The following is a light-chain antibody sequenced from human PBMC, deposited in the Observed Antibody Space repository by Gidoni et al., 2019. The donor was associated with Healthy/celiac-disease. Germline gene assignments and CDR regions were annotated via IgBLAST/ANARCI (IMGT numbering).Light chain of an antibody. J-gene: IGKJ1*01. CDR1: QSISSY. Sequence: DIQMTQSPSSLSASVGDRVTITYRASQSISSYLNWYQQKPGKAPKLLIYAASSLQSGVPSRFSGSVSGTDFTLTISSLQPEDFATYYCQQSYSTPPTFGQGTKVEIK. CDR3: QQSYSTPPT. V-gene: IGKV1-39*01. CDR2: AAS.